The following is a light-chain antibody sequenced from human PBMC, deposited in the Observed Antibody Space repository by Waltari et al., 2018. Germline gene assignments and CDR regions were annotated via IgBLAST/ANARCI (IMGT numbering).Light chain of an antibody. V-gene: IGLV2-11*01. J-gene: IGLJ2*01. CDR1: SSDVGAYNY. CDR2: EVG. CDR3: CSHAGSSVV. Sequence: QSALTQPRSVSGSPGQSVTISCTGTSSDVGAYNYVSWYQQHPGKAPKLMIDEVGKRPSGVPDRFSGSKSGNTASLTISGLQAEEEADYYCCSHAGSSVVFGGGTKLTVL.